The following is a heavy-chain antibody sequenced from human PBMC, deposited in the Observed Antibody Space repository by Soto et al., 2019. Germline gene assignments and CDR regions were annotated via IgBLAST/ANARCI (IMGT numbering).Heavy chain of an antibody. CDR3: ARGIAVAGTYWFDS. Sequence: GSLRLSCAASGFTFSHYYMSWIRQAPGKGLEWVSYISNSGCTLYYADSVRGRFTISRDNAKNSLFLQMNSLRAEDTAVYYCARGIAVAGTYWFDSWGQGALVTVSS. D-gene: IGHD6-19*01. CDR1: GFTFSHYY. J-gene: IGHJ5*01. V-gene: IGHV3-11*01. CDR2: ISNSGCTL.